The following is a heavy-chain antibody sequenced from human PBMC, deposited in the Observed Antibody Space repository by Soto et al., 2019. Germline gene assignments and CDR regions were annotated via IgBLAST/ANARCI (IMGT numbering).Heavy chain of an antibody. D-gene: IGHD5-12*01. Sequence: QVQLEQSGAEVKKPGSSVKVSCKASGGKFRNSAISWVRQDPGQGPAWVGGVMPIFRTPDYAQNLQGRVTITADESTSTAYMELSGLRSDDTAVYYCARDKDRLPLGGNYYYILDVWGQGTTVTVSS. CDR3: ARDKDRLPLGGNYYYILDV. J-gene: IGHJ6*02. V-gene: IGHV1-69*12. CDR2: VMPIFRTP. CDR1: GGKFRNSA.